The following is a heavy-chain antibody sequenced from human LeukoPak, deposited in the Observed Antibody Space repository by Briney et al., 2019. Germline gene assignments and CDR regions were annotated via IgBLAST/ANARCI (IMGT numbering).Heavy chain of an antibody. J-gene: IGHJ4*02. CDR2: INHSGST. CDR3: ARRGYSYGVDY. Sequence: SETLSLTCAVYGGSFNGYYWSWIRQPPGKGLEWIGEINHSGSTNYSPSLKSRVTISVDTSKNQFSLKLSSVTAADTAVYYCARRGYSYGVDYWGQGTLVTVSS. V-gene: IGHV4-34*01. D-gene: IGHD5-18*01. CDR1: GGSFNGYY.